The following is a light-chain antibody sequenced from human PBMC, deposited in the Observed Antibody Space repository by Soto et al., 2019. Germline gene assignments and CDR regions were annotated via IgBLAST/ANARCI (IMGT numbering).Light chain of an antibody. CDR1: RGVSTSY. CDR3: QQDYNLPRT. J-gene: IGKJ1*01. Sequence: PGERVTLSCRASRGVSTSYLTWYWQRLDQAPRLLIYGASTRATPIPARFSGSGSGTDFTLTISSLQPEDFAVYYCQQDYNLPRTFGQGTKVEIK. V-gene: IGKV3D-7*01. CDR2: GAS.